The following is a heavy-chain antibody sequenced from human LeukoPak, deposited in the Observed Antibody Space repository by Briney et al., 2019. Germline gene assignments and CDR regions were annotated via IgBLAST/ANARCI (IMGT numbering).Heavy chain of an antibody. CDR1: GVSISSYY. CDR3: ARGRYGSGSYYKV. Sequence: KPSETLSLTCTVSGVSISSYYWSWIRQPPGKGLEWIGEINHSGSTNYNPSLKSRVTISVDTSKNQFSLKLSSVTAADTAVYYCARGRYGSGSYYKVWGQGTLVTVSS. D-gene: IGHD3-10*01. J-gene: IGHJ4*02. V-gene: IGHV4-34*01. CDR2: INHSGST.